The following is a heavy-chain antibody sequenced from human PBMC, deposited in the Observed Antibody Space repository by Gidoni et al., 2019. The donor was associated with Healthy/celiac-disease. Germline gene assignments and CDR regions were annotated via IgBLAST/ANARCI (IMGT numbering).Heavy chain of an antibody. Sequence: EVQLVASGGGLLPTGRSLRLSCAAPGFTFDDYAMHWVRQAPGKGLEWVSGISWNSGSIGYADSVKGRFTISRDNAKNSLYLQMNSLRAEDTALYYCAKVTYYYDSSGYKNNWFDPWGQGTLVTVSS. CDR1: GFTFDDYA. V-gene: IGHV3-9*01. D-gene: IGHD3-22*01. CDR2: ISWNSGSI. CDR3: AKVTYYYDSSGYKNNWFDP. J-gene: IGHJ5*02.